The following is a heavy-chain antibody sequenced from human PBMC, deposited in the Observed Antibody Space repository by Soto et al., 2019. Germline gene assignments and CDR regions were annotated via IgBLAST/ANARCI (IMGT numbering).Heavy chain of an antibody. D-gene: IGHD5-12*01. V-gene: IGHV4-31*03. J-gene: IGHJ4*02. CDR1: GVSISSGGYY. Sequence: SETLSLTCTISGVSISSGGYYWSWIRQHPGKGLEWIGYIYYSGSTYYNPSLKSRVTISVDTSKNQFSLKLRSVTAADTAVYYCARQRDGYNYRYFDYWGQGTLVTVSS. CDR2: IYYSGST. CDR3: ARQRDGYNYRYFDY.